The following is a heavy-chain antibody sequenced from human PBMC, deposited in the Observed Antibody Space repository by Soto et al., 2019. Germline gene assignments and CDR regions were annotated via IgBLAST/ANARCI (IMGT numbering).Heavy chain of an antibody. D-gene: IGHD4-17*01. Sequence: QLQLQESGSGLVKPSQTLSLTCAVSGGSISSGNYAWSWIRQPPGKGLEWIGYIYHSGSTYYNPSLRSRVTISIDMSKNQFSLKLSSVTAADTAVYYCARGGSGHGDDNWFDPWGQGTLVTVSS. J-gene: IGHJ5*02. V-gene: IGHV4-30-2*01. CDR1: GGSISSGNYA. CDR2: IYHSGST. CDR3: ARGGSGHGDDNWFDP.